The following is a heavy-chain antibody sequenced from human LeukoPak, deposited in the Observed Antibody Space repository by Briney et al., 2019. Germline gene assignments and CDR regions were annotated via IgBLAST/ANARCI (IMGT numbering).Heavy chain of an antibody. V-gene: IGHV4-38-2*02. CDR3: ARGGYDSSGYSILDAFDI. CDR2: IYHSGST. D-gene: IGHD3-22*01. Sequence: SETLSLTCTVSGYSISSGYYWGWIRQPPGKGLEWIGSIYHSGSTYYNPSLKSRVTISVDTSKNQFSLKLSSVTAADTAVYYCARGGYDSSGYSILDAFDIWGQGTMVTVSS. J-gene: IGHJ3*02. CDR1: GYSISSGYY.